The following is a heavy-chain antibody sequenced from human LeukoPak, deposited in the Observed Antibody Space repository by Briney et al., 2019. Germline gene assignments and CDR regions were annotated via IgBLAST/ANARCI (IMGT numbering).Heavy chain of an antibody. D-gene: IGHD3/OR15-3a*01. Sequence: PSETLSLTCTVSGGSISTYYWSWIRQPPGKGLEWIGSIYYSGNTYYNASLKSQVSTSIDTSKNQFSLKLTSVTAADTAVYYCARQTGSGLFILPGGQGTLVTVSS. CDR1: GGSISTYY. J-gene: IGHJ4*02. CDR3: ARQTGSGLFILP. CDR2: IYYSGNT. V-gene: IGHV4-39*01.